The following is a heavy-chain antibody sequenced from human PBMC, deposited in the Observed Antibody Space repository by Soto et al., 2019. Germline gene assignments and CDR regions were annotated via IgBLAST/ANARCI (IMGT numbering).Heavy chain of an antibody. CDR3: ARLATRYYFDY. Sequence: SETLSLTCTVSGGSINNYYWTWIRQPPGKGLEWIGYIYYSGSTNYNPSLKSRVTISVDTSKNQFSLKMSSVTAADTAVYYCARLATRYYFDYWGQGTLVTVSS. CDR2: IYYSGST. D-gene: IGHD1-1*01. CDR1: GGSINNYY. V-gene: IGHV4-59*01. J-gene: IGHJ4*02.